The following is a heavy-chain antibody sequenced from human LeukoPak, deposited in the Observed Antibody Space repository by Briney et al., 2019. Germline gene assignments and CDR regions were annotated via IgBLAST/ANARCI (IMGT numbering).Heavy chain of an antibody. J-gene: IGHJ5*02. CDR2: ISGSGGST. D-gene: IGHD3-9*01. V-gene: IGHV3-23*01. Sequence: PGGSLRLSCAASGFTFSSYAMSWVRQAPGKGLEWVSAISGSGGSTYYADSVKGRFTISRDNAKNSLYLQMNSLRAEDTAVYYCARDIGDILTGYYPPWGQGTLVTVSS. CDR3: ARDIGDILTGYYPP. CDR1: GFTFSSYA.